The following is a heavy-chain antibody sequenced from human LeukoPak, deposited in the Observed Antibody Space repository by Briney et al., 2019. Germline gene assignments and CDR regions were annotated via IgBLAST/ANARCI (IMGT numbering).Heavy chain of an antibody. CDR3: ARAGYDILTGWRHYYYYMDV. CDR2: ISYDGSNK. CDR1: GFTFSSYA. D-gene: IGHD3-9*01. J-gene: IGHJ6*03. Sequence: GGSLRLSCAASGFTFSSYAMHWVRQAPGKGLEWVAVISYDGSNKYYADSVKGRFTISRDNSKNTLYLQMNSLRAEDTAVYYCARAGYDILTGWRHYYYYMDVWGKGTTVTVSS. V-gene: IGHV3-30-3*01.